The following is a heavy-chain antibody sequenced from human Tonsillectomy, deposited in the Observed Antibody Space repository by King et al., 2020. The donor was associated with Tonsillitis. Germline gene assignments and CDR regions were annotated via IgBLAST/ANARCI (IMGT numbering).Heavy chain of an antibody. CDR3: TKAMGYSYLYYFDY. V-gene: IGHV3-23*04. CDR2: ISCSGART. CDR1: GFTCRTYA. J-gene: IGHJ4*02. Sequence: QLVQSGGGLVQPGRSLRLSCAASGFTCRTYAISLVRQAAGMRLEGVSAISCSGARTYYADSGRGRFTVSSDNSKNILYLEMNSLRAGDTAVYNCTKAMGYSYLYYFDYWGQGTLVTVSS. D-gene: IGHD5-18*01.